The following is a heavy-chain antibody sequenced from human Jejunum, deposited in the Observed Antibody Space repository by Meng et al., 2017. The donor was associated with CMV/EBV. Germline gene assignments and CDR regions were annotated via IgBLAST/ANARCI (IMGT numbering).Heavy chain of an antibody. CDR1: FFFSAYY. Sequence: FFFSAYYMNWVRQAPGKGLEWISYISDSGDTIYYADSVKGRFTISRDNTKNSVFLQMNSLRAEDTAVYYCARDPYGGNPVFGFGYWGQGTRVTVSS. V-gene: IGHV3-11*01. J-gene: IGHJ4*02. D-gene: IGHD4-23*01. CDR2: ISDSGDTI. CDR3: ARDPYGGNPVFGFGY.